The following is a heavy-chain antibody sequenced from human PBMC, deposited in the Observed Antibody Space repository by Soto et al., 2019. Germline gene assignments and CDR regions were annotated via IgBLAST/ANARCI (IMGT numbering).Heavy chain of an antibody. CDR1: GFTVSSNY. V-gene: IGHV3-66*01. CDR3: AREVTESATVCFDP. CDR2: IYSGGST. D-gene: IGHD4-4*01. J-gene: IGHJ5*02. Sequence: EVQLVESGGGLVQPGGSLRLSCAASGFTVSSNYMSWVRQAPGKGLEWVSVIYSGGSTYYADSVRGRFNISRDNAKNTLYLQMNSLRAEDTAVYYCAREVTESATVCFDPGGQGTLVTVAS.